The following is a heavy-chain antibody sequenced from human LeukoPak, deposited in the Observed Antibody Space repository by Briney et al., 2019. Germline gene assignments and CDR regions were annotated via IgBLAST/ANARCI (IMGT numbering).Heavy chain of an antibody. D-gene: IGHD1-26*01. V-gene: IGHV3-23*01. CDR1: GFTFSSYG. CDR2: ISGSGGST. Sequence: GGSLRLSCAASGFTFSSYGMSSVRQAPEKGLEWVSTISGSGGSTYYADSVKGRFTISRDNSKDTLYLQMNSLRAEDTAVYYCAKEKGVVGAIGDYWGQGTLVTVSS. J-gene: IGHJ4*02. CDR3: AKEKGVVGAIGDY.